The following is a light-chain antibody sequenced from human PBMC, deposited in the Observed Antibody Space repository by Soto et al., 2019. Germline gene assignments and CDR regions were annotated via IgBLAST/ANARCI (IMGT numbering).Light chain of an antibody. J-gene: IGKJ1*01. V-gene: IGKV3-20*01. CDR2: GAS. CDR3: HQYGSSPWT. CDR1: QSGFSSY. Sequence: EIVLTQSPATLSLSPGEGATLSCRASQSGFSSYLAWFQQRPGQAPRLLIYGASTRATGIPGRFSGSGCGTHFTLTISRLEPEDFAVYYCHQYGSSPWTLGQGTKVEIK.